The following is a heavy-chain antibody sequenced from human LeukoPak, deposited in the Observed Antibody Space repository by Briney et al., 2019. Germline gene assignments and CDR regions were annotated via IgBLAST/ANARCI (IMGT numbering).Heavy chain of an antibody. CDR3: AKDLCSGGSCYPRPGWFDP. V-gene: IGHV4-30-4*01. CDR1: GGSISSGDYY. J-gene: IGHJ5*02. D-gene: IGHD2-15*01. CDR2: IYYSGST. Sequence: SQTLSLTCTVSGGSISSGDYYWSWIRQPPGKGLEWIGYIYYSGSTYYNPSLKSRVTISVDTSKNQFSLKLSSVTAADTAVYYCAKDLCSGGSCYPRPGWFDPWGQGTLVTVSS.